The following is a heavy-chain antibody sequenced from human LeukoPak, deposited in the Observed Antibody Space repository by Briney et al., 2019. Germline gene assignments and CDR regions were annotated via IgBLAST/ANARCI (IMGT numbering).Heavy chain of an antibody. D-gene: IGHD5-18*01. CDR1: GGSFSGYY. V-gene: IGHV4-34*01. CDR3: ARFGTAYYYMDV. CDR2: IYHSGST. J-gene: IGHJ6*03. Sequence: SETLSLTCAVYGGSFSGYYWSWIRQPPGKGLEWIGSIYHSGSTYYNPSLKSRVTISVDTSKNQFSLKLSSVTAADTAVYYCARFGTAYYYMDVWGKGTTVTVSS.